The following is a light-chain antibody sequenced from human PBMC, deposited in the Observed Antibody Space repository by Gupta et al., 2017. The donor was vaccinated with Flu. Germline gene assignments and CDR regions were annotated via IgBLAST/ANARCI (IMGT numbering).Light chain of an antibody. CDR3: CSYAGSYSWV. Sequence: SVAISFTGTSSDIGGYKYVSWCQQHPGKAPKLIIYDVDTRPSGVPDRFSGSKSGNTASLTISGLQAEDEGDYYCCSYAGSYSWVFGGGTKLNVL. CDR1: SSDIGGYKY. CDR2: DVD. J-gene: IGLJ3*02. V-gene: IGLV2-11*01.